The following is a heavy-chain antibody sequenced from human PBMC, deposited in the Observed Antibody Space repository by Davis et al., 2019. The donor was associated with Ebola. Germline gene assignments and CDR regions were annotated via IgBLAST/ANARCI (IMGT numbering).Heavy chain of an antibody. J-gene: IGHJ6*02. CDR3: ARGAGYCTNGVCYESWSYYYYGMDV. D-gene: IGHD2-8*01. V-gene: IGHV3-11*04. Sequence: GGSLRLSCAASGFTFSDYYMSWVRQAPGKGLEWVSYISSSGSTIYYADSVKGRFTISRDNAKNSLYLQMNSLRAEDTAVYYCARGAGYCTNGVCYESWSYYYYGMDVWGQGTTVTVSS. CDR2: ISSSGSTI. CDR1: GFTFSDYY.